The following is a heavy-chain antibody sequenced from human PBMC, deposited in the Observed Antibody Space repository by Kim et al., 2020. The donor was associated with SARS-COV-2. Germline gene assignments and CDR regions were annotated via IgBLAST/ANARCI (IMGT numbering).Heavy chain of an antibody. CDR3: ARTPYYYDSSGYYPRRQAHWYFDL. CDR1: GYTFTSYG. D-gene: IGHD3-22*01. CDR2: ISAYNGNT. J-gene: IGHJ2*01. V-gene: IGHV1-18*01. Sequence: ASVKVSCKASGYTFTSYGISWVRQAPGQGLEWMGWISAYNGNTNYAQKLQGRVTMTTDTSTSTAYMELRSLRSDDTAVYYCARTPYYYDSSGYYPRRQAHWYFDLWGRGTLVTVSS.